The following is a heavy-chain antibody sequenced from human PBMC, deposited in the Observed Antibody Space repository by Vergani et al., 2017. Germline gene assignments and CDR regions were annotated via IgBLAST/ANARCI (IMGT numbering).Heavy chain of an antibody. J-gene: IGHJ5*01. V-gene: IGHV3-74*01. CDR2: IKSDGSIT. Sequence: EVQLVESGGGLIHPGGSLRLSCEGSGFSFSGYWMHWVRQSPEKGLVGVSRIKSDGSITNYADSVKGRFTISRDNAKNTLYLEMNSLRGDDTAIYYCVRARCSGPCFMSNWFDSWGQGTLVTVSS. CDR1: GFSFSGYW. CDR3: VRARCSGPCFMSNWFDS. D-gene: IGHD5-12*01.